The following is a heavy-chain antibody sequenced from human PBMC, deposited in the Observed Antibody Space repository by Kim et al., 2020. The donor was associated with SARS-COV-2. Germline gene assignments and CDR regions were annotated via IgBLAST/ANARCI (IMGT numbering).Heavy chain of an antibody. D-gene: IGHD2-15*01. V-gene: IGHV4-39*01. CDR2: IYYSGST. CDR1: GGSISSSSYY. Sequence: SETLSLTCTVSGGSISSSSYYWGWIRQPPGKGLEWIGSIYYSGSTYYNPSLKSRVIISVDTSKNQFSLKLSSVTAADTAVYYCARRALVAADNWFDPWGQGTLVTVSS. J-gene: IGHJ5*02. CDR3: ARRALVAADNWFDP.